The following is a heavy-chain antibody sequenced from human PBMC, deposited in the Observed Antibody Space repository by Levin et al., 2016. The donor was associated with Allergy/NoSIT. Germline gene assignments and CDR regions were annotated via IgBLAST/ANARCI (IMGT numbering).Heavy chain of an antibody. Sequence: WIRQPPGKGLEWIGYIYYSGSTYYNPSLKSRVTISVDTSKNQFSLKLSSVTAADTAVYYCARVSSSGWYDYWGQGTLVTVSS. D-gene: IGHD6-19*01. CDR2: IYYSGST. V-gene: IGHV4-30-4*01. J-gene: IGHJ4*02. CDR3: ARVSSSGWYDY.